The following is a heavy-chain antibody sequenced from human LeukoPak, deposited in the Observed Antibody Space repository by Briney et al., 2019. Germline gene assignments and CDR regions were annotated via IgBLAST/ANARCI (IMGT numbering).Heavy chain of an antibody. CDR1: GFTVSSNY. CDR3: ARSNYDAFDI. J-gene: IGHJ3*02. V-gene: IGHV3-66*01. Sequence: GGSLRLSCAASGFTVSSNYMSWVRQAPGKGLEWVSVIYTGGSTYYADSVRGRFIISRDNSKNTLYLQMISLRAEDTAVYYCARSNYDAFDIWGQGTMVTVSS. D-gene: IGHD4-11*01. CDR2: IYTGGST.